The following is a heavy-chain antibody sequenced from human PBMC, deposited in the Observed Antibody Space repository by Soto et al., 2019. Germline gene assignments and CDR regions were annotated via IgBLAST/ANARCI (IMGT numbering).Heavy chain of an antibody. CDR3: AHIPNYYQYDWFDP. CDR2: IYWDDDK. Sequence: QITLKESGPTLVQPTQTLTLTCTFSGFSLTTRGVGVGWIRQPPGKALECLALIYWDDDKRYSPSLQSRLSFTKDTSKNQVVLTMTNVDPVDTATYYCAHIPNYYQYDWFDPWGQGTLVSVSS. V-gene: IGHV2-5*02. CDR1: GFSLTTRGVG. J-gene: IGHJ5*02. D-gene: IGHD3-16*01.